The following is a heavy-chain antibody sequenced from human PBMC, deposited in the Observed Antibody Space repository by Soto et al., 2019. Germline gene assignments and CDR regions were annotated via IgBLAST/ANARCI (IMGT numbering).Heavy chain of an antibody. D-gene: IGHD7-27*01. J-gene: IGHJ4*02. V-gene: IGHV4-39*01. Sequence: QLQLQESGPGLVKPSETLSLTCTVSGGSISSYYWGWIRRPPGKGLEWIGSIYYSGSTYYTPSLKTRVTISVDTSNNQFSLKLSSVTAADTAVYYRARRWGYSFDSWGQGTLVTVSS. CDR2: IYYSGST. CDR3: ARRWGYSFDS. CDR1: GGSISSYY.